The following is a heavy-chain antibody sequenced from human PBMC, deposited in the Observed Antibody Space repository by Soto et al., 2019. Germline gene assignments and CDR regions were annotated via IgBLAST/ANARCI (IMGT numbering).Heavy chain of an antibody. CDR3: XXXXXXXXXXXDP. CDR1: GYTFTSXX. V-gene: IGHV1-3*05. J-gene: IGHJ5*02. CDR2: INAGNGNT. Sequence: QVQLVQSGAEEKKPGASVKVSCKASGYTFTSXXXXXXXXXXXXXXEWMGWINAGNGNTKYSQKFQGRVTITRDTXXXXXXXXXXXXXXXXXXXXXXXXXXXXXXXXXDPWGQGTLVTVSS.